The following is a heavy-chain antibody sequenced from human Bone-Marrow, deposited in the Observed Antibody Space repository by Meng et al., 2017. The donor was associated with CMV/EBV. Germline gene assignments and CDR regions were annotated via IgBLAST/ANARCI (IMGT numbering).Heavy chain of an antibody. CDR3: ARGTGLLWSTYGMDV. Sequence: GESLKISCAASGFTFSSYAMHWVRQAPGKGLEWVAVISYDGSNKYYADSVKGRFTISRDNSKNTLYLQMNSLRAEDTAVYYCARGTGLLWSTYGMDVCGQGTTVIVSS. J-gene: IGHJ6*02. CDR2: ISYDGSNK. D-gene: IGHD3-10*01. CDR1: GFTFSSYA. V-gene: IGHV3-30-3*01.